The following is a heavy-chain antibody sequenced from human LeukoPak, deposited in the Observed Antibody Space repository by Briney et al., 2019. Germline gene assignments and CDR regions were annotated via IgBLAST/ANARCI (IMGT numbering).Heavy chain of an antibody. V-gene: IGHV1-2*02. Sequence: GESLKVSCKASGYTFTYYYMHWVRQAPGQGLEWMGWINPYSGDTNYAQKFQGRVTMTRDTSITTAYMDLSRLKSDDTAVYYCARASVENTLRIDDYWGQGTLVTVSS. J-gene: IGHJ4*02. CDR2: INPYSGDT. CDR3: ARASVENTLRIDDY. D-gene: IGHD2-15*01. CDR1: GYTFTYYY.